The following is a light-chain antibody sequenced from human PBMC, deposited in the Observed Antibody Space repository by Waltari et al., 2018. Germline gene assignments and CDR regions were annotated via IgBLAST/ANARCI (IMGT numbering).Light chain of an antibody. CDR2: VNSDGSH. CDR3: QTGGHGTWV. J-gene: IGLJ3*02. Sequence: QLVLTQSPSASASLGASVKLTCTLSSGHSSNIIAWLQQQPEKGPRYLMKVNSDGSHSKGDDIPDRFSGSSSGAERYLTISSVQSEDEADYDCQTGGHGTWVFGGGTTLTVL. CDR1: SGHSSNI. V-gene: IGLV4-69*01.